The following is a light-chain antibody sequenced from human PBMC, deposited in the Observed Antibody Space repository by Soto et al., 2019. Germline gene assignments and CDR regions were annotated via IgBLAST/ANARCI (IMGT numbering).Light chain of an antibody. V-gene: IGLV1-44*01. CDR2: TNH. J-gene: IGLJ2*01. CDR1: ASNLGGNP. Sequence: QSVLTQPPSVSGTPGQKVSISCSGSASNLGGNPVNWYQHLPGAAPKLLIYTNHQRPSEVPDRFSGSKSGTSASLAISGLRSEDEANFYFAAWDDSLNAVVFGGGTKLTVL. CDR3: AAWDDSLNAVV.